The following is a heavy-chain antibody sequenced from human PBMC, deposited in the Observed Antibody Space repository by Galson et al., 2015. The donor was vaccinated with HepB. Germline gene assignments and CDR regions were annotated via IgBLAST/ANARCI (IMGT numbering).Heavy chain of an antibody. CDR3: ATSRTFDY. D-gene: IGHD2-2*01. CDR1: GFTLSSYW. J-gene: IGHJ4*02. CDR2: INSDGTST. Sequence: SLRLSCAATGFTLSSYWMHWVRQAPGKGLVWVSRINSDGTSTSYADSVKGRFTISRDNAKNTLYLQMNSLRAEDTAVYYCATSRTFDYWGQGTLVTVSS. V-gene: IGHV3-74*01.